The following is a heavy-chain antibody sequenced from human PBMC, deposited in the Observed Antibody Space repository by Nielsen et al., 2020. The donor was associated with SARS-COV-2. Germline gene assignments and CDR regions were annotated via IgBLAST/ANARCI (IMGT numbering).Heavy chain of an antibody. CDR2: ISGSGGST. CDR1: GFTFSSYA. D-gene: IGHD5-18*01. CDR3: ARDLGVYSYSDY. Sequence: GESLKISCAASGFTFSSYAMSWVRQAPGKGLEWVSAISGSGGSTYYADSVKGRFTISRDNSKNTLHLQMNSLRAEDTAVYYCARDLGVYSYSDYWGQGTLVTVSS. J-gene: IGHJ4*02. V-gene: IGHV3-23*01.